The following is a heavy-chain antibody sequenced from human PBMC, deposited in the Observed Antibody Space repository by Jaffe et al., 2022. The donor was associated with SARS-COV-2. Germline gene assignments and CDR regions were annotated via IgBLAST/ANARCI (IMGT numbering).Heavy chain of an antibody. V-gene: IGHV3-15*01. Sequence: EVQLVESGGGLVKPGGSLRLSCAASGFTFSNAWMSWVRQAPGKGLEWVGRIKSKTDGGTTDYAAPVKGRFTISRDDSKNTLYLQMNSLKTEDTAVYYCTTPVTWNWAWDAFDIWGQGTMVTVSS. CDR2: IKSKTDGGTT. J-gene: IGHJ3*02. D-gene: IGHD1-7*01. CDR3: TTPVTWNWAWDAFDI. CDR1: GFTFSNAW.